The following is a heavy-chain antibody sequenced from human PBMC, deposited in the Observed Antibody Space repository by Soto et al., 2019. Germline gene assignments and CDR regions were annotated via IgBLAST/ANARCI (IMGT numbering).Heavy chain of an antibody. V-gene: IGHV1-3*01. CDR1: GYTFANYA. Sequence: QLVQSGAEVKKPGASVKVSCKASGYTFANYAMQWVRQAPGQRLEWMGWINGGSGSTRYSQNFQGRLTITRDSSANTVYIELSSLRSGDTAIYYCARSPPPLGRFDSWGQGTLVTVSS. CDR3: ARSPPPLGRFDS. J-gene: IGHJ5*01. CDR2: INGGSGST.